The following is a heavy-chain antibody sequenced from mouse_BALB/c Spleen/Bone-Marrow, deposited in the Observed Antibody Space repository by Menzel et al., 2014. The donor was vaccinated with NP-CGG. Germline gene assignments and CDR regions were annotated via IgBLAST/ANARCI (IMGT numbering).Heavy chain of an antibody. V-gene: IGHV1-18*01. D-gene: IGHD2-14*01. CDR1: GYTFTDYT. CDR3: TRSRYGDY. J-gene: IGHJ2*01. CDR2: INPNIGGT. Sequence: DVQLQESGPELVKPGASVKISCKTSGYTFTDYTMHWVKQSHGKSLEWIGHINPNIGGTNYDQKFKGKATLTLDKSSRTAYMELRSLTSEDSAVYYCTRSRYGDYWDQGTTLTVSS.